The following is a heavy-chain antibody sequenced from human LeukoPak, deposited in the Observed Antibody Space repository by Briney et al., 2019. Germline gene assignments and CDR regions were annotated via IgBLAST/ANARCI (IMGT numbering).Heavy chain of an antibody. CDR3: ARVHSYYDILTGYYGGYYFDY. D-gene: IGHD3-9*01. CDR2: IYYSGST. V-gene: IGHV4-59*01. CDR1: GGSISSYY. Sequence: SETLSLTCTVSGGSISSYYWSWIRQPPGKGLEWIGYIYYSGSTNYNPSLKSRVTISVDTSKNQFSLKLSSVTAADTAVYYCARVHSYYDILTGYYGGYYFDYWGQGTLVTVSS. J-gene: IGHJ4*02.